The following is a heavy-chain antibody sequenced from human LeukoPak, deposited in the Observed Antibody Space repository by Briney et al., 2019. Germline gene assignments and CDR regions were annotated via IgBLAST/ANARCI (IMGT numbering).Heavy chain of an antibody. Sequence: GGSLRLSCAASGFTFSSYEMNWVRQAPGKGLEWVSYISDSSTTIYYADSVKGRFTISRDNARNSLYLQMNSLRAEDTAVYYCAKDRIPGAIVVVDYWGQGTLVTVSS. CDR1: GFTFSSYE. D-gene: IGHD3-22*01. V-gene: IGHV3-48*03. J-gene: IGHJ4*02. CDR3: AKDRIPGAIVVVDY. CDR2: ISDSSTTI.